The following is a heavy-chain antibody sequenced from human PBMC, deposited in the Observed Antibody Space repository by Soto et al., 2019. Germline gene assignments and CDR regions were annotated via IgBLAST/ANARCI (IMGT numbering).Heavy chain of an antibody. D-gene: IGHD3-3*01. CDR1: GFTFRNYA. J-gene: IGHJ3*02. V-gene: IGHV3-23*01. Sequence: HPGGSLRLSCAVSGFTFRNYAMNWVRQAPGKGLEWVSTISGSGGGTHYADSVKGRFAISRDNSKNTLYLEMNLLRAEDTAVYYCAKKGEGVYDFWSGYLRDGFDIWGQGTKVTVSS. CDR2: ISGSGGGT. CDR3: AKKGEGVYDFWSGYLRDGFDI.